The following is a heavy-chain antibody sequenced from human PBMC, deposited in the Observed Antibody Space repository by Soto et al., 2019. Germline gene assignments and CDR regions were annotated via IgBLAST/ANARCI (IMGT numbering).Heavy chain of an antibody. Sequence: QVQLQESGPGLVKPSETLSLTCTVSGGSISSYYWSWIRQPPGKGLEWIGYIYYSGSTNYNPSLKSRVTISVDTSKNQFSLKLSSVTAADTAVYYCARAELNYYGSAWFDPWGQGTLVTVSS. CDR1: GGSISSYY. D-gene: IGHD3-10*01. CDR3: ARAELNYYGSAWFDP. J-gene: IGHJ5*02. V-gene: IGHV4-59*01. CDR2: IYYSGST.